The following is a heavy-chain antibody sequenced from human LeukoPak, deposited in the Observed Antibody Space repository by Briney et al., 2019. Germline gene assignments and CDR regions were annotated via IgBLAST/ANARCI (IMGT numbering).Heavy chain of an antibody. V-gene: IGHV1-18*01. CDR3: VGGVYQYYFDY. D-gene: IGHD2/OR15-2a*01. CDR1: DYIFTESG. Sequence: ASVRVSCKAFDYIFTESGMSWVRQAPGQGLEWLGWISAYNGKATVLESFQGRVTMTTDSSTNTAYMDLRSLTFGDTAVYYCVGGVYQYYFDYWGQGALVTVSS. J-gene: IGHJ4*02. CDR2: ISAYNGKA.